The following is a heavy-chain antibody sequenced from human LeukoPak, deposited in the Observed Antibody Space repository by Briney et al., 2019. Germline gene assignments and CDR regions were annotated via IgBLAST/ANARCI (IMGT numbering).Heavy chain of an antibody. CDR2: IYHSGST. Sequence: SETLSLTCTVSGYSISSGYYWGWIRQPPGKGLEWIGSIYHSGSTYYNPSLKSRVTISVDTSKNQFSLKLSSVTAADTAVYYCAQSPYGDYRFDYWGQGTLVTVSS. V-gene: IGHV4-38-2*02. D-gene: IGHD4-17*01. CDR3: AQSPYGDYRFDY. CDR1: GYSISSGYY. J-gene: IGHJ4*02.